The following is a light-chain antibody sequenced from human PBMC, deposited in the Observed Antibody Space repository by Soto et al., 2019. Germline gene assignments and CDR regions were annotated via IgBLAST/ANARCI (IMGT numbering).Light chain of an antibody. CDR1: TGAVTSGHF. Sequence: QTVVTQEPSLTVSPGGTVTLTCASSTGAVTSGHFPNWFQQRPGQPPRSLIYGASGKYSWTPARFSGSLLGGKASLTLSGVQPEDEADYYCLLYYSGTWVFGGGTKLTVL. J-gene: IGLJ3*02. CDR2: GAS. CDR3: LLYYSGTWV. V-gene: IGLV7-43*01.